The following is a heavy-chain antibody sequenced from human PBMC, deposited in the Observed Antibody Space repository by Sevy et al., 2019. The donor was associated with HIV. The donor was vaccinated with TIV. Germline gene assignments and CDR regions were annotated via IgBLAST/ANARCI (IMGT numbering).Heavy chain of an antibody. D-gene: IGHD6-13*01. V-gene: IGHV3-53*01. CDR1: GFTVSSNY. CDR3: ATGIAAAGHSFDY. J-gene: IGHJ4*02. CDR2: IYSDDST. Sequence: GGSLRLSCAASGFTVSSNYMSWVRQAPGKGLEWVSVIYSDDSTYYADSVKGRFTISRDNSKNTLYLQMNSQRAEDTAVYYCATGIAAAGHSFDYWGQGTLVTVSS.